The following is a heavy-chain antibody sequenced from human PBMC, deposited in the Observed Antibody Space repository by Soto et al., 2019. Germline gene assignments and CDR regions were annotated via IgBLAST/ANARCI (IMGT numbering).Heavy chain of an antibody. J-gene: IGHJ6*02. CDR3: AREEATGMIPLYYYYGMDV. V-gene: IGHV1-46*01. CDR1: GYTFTSYY. Sequence: GASVKVSCKASGYTFTSYYMHWVRQAPGQGLEWMGIINPSGGSTSYAQKFQGRVTMTRDTSTSTVYMELSSLRSEDTAVYYCAREEATGMIPLYYYYGMDVWGQGTTVTVSS. D-gene: IGHD3-16*01. CDR2: INPSGGST.